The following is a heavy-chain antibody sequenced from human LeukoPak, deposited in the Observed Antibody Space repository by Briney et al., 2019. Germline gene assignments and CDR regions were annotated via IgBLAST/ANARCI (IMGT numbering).Heavy chain of an antibody. J-gene: IGHJ5*02. CDR3: ARGGRGYSYDKRDTNWFDP. V-gene: IGHV1-2*02. Sequence: GASVKVSCKASGYTFTGYYMHWVRQAPGQGLEWMGWINPNSGGTNYAQKFQGRVTMTRDTSISTAYMELSRLRSDDTAVYYCARGGRGYSYDKRDTNWFDPWGQGTLVTVSS. D-gene: IGHD5-18*01. CDR1: GYTFTGYY. CDR2: INPNSGGT.